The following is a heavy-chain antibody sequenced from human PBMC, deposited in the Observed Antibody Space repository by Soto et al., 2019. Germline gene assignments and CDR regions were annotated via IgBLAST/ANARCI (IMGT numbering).Heavy chain of an antibody. CDR3: ARGLTMGQLPSHFDH. D-gene: IGHD3-16*01. Sequence: PSETLSLTCTVSGGSVSNDNFYWSWIRQPPGKGLEWIGYVHSSGITNYNPSLKRRVTISVDTSRNQFSLRLGSVTAADTAVYYCARGLTMGQLPSHFDHWGQGXLVTVYS. CDR2: VHSSGIT. J-gene: IGHJ5*02. V-gene: IGHV4-61*01. CDR1: GGSVSNDNFY.